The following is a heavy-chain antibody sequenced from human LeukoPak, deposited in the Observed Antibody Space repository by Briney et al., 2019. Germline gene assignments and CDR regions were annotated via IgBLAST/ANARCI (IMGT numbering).Heavy chain of an antibody. CDR2: IKHDWSEKQYASEK. CDR3: ARSGRGVDSFYFYMDV. D-gene: IGHD3-10*01. V-gene: IGHV3-7*01. CDR1: GFTFSQYW. J-gene: IGHJ6*03. Sequence: PGGSLRLSCAASGFTFSQYWMSWGRQAPGKGLEWVANIKHDWSEKQYASEKNYVDSVNGRFTISRANAKTSLYTQMNSLRAEDTAVSYCARSGRGVDSFYFYMDVWGKGTTVTVSS.